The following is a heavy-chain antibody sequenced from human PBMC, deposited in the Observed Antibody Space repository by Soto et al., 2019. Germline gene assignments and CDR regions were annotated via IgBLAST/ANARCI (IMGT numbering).Heavy chain of an antibody. D-gene: IGHD3-10*01. CDR1: GFTFDDYT. CDR2: ISWDGGST. Sequence: EVQLVESGGVVVQPGGSLRLSCAASGFTFDDYTMHWVRQAPGKGLEWVSLISWDGGSTYYADSVKGRFTISRDNSKNSLYLQMNSLRTEDTALYYCAKDLGSGKADYYFDYWGRGTLVTVSS. J-gene: IGHJ4*02. V-gene: IGHV3-43*01. CDR3: AKDLGSGKADYYFDY.